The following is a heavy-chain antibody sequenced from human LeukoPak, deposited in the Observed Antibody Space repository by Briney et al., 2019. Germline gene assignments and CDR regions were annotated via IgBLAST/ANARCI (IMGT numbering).Heavy chain of an antibody. J-gene: IGHJ3*02. V-gene: IGHV4-34*01. CDR2: VDHNGTT. CDR3: ARRPRGGYWYAFDI. CDR1: GGSLRSDY. Sequence: PSETLSLTCGVSGGSLRSDYWSYIRQPPGKGPEWVGEVDHNGTTNYNPSLKSRLLISVDTSKNHFSLNLTSVTASDTAVYYCARRPRGGYWYAFDIWGQGTMVTVSS. D-gene: IGHD2-15*01.